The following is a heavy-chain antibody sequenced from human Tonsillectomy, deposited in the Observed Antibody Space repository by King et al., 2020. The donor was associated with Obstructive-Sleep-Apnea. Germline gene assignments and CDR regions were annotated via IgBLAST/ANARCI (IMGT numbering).Heavy chain of an antibody. J-gene: IGHJ4*02. D-gene: IGHD3-22*01. Sequence: VQLVESGGGLVQPGGSLKLSCAASGFTFSGSTMHWVRQASGKGLEWVGRIRGKTNNYAAAYAASLKGRFTISRDDSKNTAYLQMNSLKTEDTAVYYCTSAYYDTSGTDYWGQGTLVTVSS. V-gene: IGHV3-73*01. CDR1: GFTFSGST. CDR3: TSAYYDTSGTDY. CDR2: IRGKTNNYAA.